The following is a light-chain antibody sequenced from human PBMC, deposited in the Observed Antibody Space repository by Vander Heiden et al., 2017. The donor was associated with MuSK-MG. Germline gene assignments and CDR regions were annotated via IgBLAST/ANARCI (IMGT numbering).Light chain of an antibody. CDR1: SSDVGGYNY. V-gene: IGLV2-11*01. Sequence: QSALTTPRSVSASPGQSVTLSCTGTSSDVGGYNYVSWYQQHPDKAPKLMIDDVSKRPSGVPDRFSGSKSGNTASLTISGLQAEDEAGYYCCSYAGNYTGVFGGGTKLTVL. CDR2: DVS. CDR3: CSYAGNYTGV. J-gene: IGLJ2*01.